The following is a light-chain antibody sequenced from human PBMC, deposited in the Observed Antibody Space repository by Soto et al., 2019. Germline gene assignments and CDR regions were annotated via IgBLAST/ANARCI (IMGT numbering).Light chain of an antibody. CDR3: ISYTSSSTLYV. J-gene: IGLJ1*01. CDR1: SSDVGGYNY. V-gene: IGLV2-14*01. CDR2: EVS. Sequence: QSALTQPASVSGSPGQSITISCTGTSSDVGGYNYVSWYQQHPGKAPKLMIYEVSNRPSGVSNRFSGSKSGNTASLTISGLQAEDEADYYRISYTSSSTLYVFGTGTKLTVL.